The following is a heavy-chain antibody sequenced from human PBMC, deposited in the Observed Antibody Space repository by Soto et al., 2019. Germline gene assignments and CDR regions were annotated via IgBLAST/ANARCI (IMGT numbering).Heavy chain of an antibody. CDR2: VHSDGTTT. CDR3: ARGDRGGFDL. CDR1: GFTFEYYW. J-gene: IGHJ3*01. D-gene: IGHD3-10*01. V-gene: IGHV3-74*01. Sequence: GGLRLSYAASGFTFEYYWMHWVRQAPGKGLVWVSRVHSDGTTTTYADSVKGRFTISRDNARNTVSLQMSSLRAEDTAIYYCARGDRGGFDLWGHGTVVTVS.